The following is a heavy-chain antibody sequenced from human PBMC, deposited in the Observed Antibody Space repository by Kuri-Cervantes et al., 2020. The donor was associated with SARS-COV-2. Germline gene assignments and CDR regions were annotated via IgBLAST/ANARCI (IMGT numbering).Heavy chain of an antibody. V-gene: IGHV3-21*01. J-gene: IGHJ6*03. CDR3: ARDRGVEWYYMDV. D-gene: IGHD3-10*01. CDR2: ISGSGSYI. Sequence: GESLKISCAASGFSLSRYTMNWVRQAPGKALEWVSSISGSGSYIYYADSVKGRFTISRDNAKNSLYLQMNSLRAEDTAVYYCARDRGVEWYYMDVWGKGTTVTVSS. CDR1: GFSLSRYT.